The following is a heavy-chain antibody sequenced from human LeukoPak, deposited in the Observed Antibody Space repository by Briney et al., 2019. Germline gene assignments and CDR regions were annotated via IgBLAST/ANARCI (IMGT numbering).Heavy chain of an antibody. V-gene: IGHV3-74*01. CDR1: GFTFSNYW. D-gene: IGHD3-22*01. CDR2: IYSDGSRT. Sequence: PGGSLRLSCAASGFTFSNYWMHWVRQVPGKGLVWVSRIYSDGSRTDYADSVKGRFTISRDNARNTLYLQMDGLTAEDTAVYYCARDLYHDSSAYLGYWGQGTQVTVSS. J-gene: IGHJ4*02. CDR3: ARDLYHDSSAYLGY.